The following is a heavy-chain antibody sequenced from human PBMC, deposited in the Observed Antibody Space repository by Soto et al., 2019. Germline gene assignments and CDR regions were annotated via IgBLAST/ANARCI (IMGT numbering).Heavy chain of an antibody. CDR1: GFTFSSYA. V-gene: IGHV3-30-3*01. Sequence: QVQLVESGGGVVQPGRSLRLSCAASGFTFSSYAMHWVRQAPGKGLEWVAVISYDGSNKYYADSVKGRFTISRDNSKNALNIQMNSRRAEDTAVYYCARDLWYSSGWHRFLYYGMAVWGQGTPVTVAS. CDR2: ISYDGSNK. CDR3: ARDLWYSSGWHRFLYYGMAV. J-gene: IGHJ6*02. D-gene: IGHD6-19*01.